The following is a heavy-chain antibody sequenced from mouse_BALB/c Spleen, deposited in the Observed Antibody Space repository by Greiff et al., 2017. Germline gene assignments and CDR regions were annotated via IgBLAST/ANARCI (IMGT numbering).Heavy chain of an antibody. V-gene: IGHV2-6-7*01. Sequence: VMLVESGPGLVAPSQSLSITCTVSGFSLTGYGVNWVRQPPGKGLEWLGMIWGDGSTDYNSALKSRLIISKDNSKSQVFLKMNSLQTDDTARYYCARVGHYYAMDDWGQGTSVTVSS. CDR2: IWGDGST. CDR3: ARVGHYYAMDD. J-gene: IGHJ4*01. CDR1: GFSLTGYG.